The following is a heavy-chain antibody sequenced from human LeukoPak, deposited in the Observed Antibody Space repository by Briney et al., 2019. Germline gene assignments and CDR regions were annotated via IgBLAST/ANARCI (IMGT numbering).Heavy chain of an antibody. CDR3: ARDLAWGAFDF. J-gene: IGHJ4*02. Sequence: GGSLRLSCAASGFTFSNHGMNWVRQAPGKGLEWLSGVSPPGGGTYYADSVKGRFTISRDDSKNTLSLQMNSLRVEDTATYYCARDLAWGAFDFWGQGTLVSVSS. CDR1: GFTFSNHG. D-gene: IGHD7-27*01. CDR2: VSPPGGGT. V-gene: IGHV3-23*01.